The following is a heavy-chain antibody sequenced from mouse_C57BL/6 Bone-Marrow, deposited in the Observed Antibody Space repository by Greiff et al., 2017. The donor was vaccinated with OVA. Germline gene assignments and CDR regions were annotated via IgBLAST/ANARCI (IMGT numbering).Heavy chain of an antibody. CDR2: ISSGSSTI. J-gene: IGHJ1*03. CDR1: GFTFSDYG. D-gene: IGHD1-1*01. Sequence: EVKLVESGGGLVKPGGSLKLSCAASGFTFSDYGMHWVRQAPEKGLEWVAYISSGSSTIYYAATVKGRFTISRDNAKNTLFLQMPSLRSEDTAMYYCARQGFYYGSSPYWYFDVWGTGTTVTVSS. CDR3: ARQGFYYGSSPYWYFDV. V-gene: IGHV5-17*01.